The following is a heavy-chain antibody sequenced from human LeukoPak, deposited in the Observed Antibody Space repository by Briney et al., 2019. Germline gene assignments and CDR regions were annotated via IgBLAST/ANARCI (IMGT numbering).Heavy chain of an antibody. Sequence: SETLSLTCTVSGGSISNYYWNWIRQPPGKGLEWVGHNSYSGGTKYNPSLQSRVTISIDTSKNQFSLNLSSVTAADTAVYYCARRVIMSAAGVPDTWLDPWGQGILVTVSS. V-gene: IGHV4-59*08. CDR1: GGSISNYY. CDR3: ARRVIMSAAGVPDTWLDP. D-gene: IGHD2-8*01. J-gene: IGHJ5*02. CDR2: NSYSGGT.